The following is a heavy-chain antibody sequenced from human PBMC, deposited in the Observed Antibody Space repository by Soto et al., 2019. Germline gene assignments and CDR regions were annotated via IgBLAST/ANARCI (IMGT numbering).Heavy chain of an antibody. D-gene: IGHD1-1*01. CDR1: GGSISSYY. J-gene: IGHJ5*02. V-gene: IGHV4-59*01. Sequence: TSETLSLTCTVSGGSISSYYWSWIRQPPGKGLEWIGYIYYSGSTNYNPSLKSRVTISVDTSKNQFSLKLSSVTAADTAVYYCARTGTTLVDWFDPWGQGTLVTVSS. CDR3: ARTGTTLVDWFDP. CDR2: IYYSGST.